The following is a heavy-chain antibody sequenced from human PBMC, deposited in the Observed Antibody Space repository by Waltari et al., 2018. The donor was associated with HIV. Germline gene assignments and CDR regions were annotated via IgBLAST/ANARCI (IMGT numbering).Heavy chain of an antibody. Sequence: QVQLQQWGAGLLTPSETLSLTCAVYGGSFSGYYWSWIRQPPGKGLEWMGEINHSGSTNYNPSLKSRVTISVDTSKNQFSLKLSSVTAADTAVYYCARGRSDYGMDVWGQGTTVTVSS. J-gene: IGHJ6*02. V-gene: IGHV4-34*01. CDR3: ARGRSDYGMDV. CDR1: GGSFSGYY. CDR2: INHSGST.